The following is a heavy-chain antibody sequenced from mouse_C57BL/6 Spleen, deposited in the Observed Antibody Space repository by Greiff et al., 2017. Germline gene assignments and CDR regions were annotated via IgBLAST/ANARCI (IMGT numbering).Heavy chain of an antibody. CDR1: GYTFTSYW. V-gene: IGHV1-64*01. Sequence: QVQLQQPGAELAKPGASVKLFCKASGYTFTSYWMHWVKQRPGQGLEWIGMIHPNSGSTNYNEKFKSKATLTVDKSSSTAYMQLSSLTSEDSAVYYCPRSGPLYGDFDYWGQGTTLTVSS. J-gene: IGHJ2*01. CDR2: IHPNSGST. D-gene: IGHD1-1*01. CDR3: PRSGPLYGDFDY.